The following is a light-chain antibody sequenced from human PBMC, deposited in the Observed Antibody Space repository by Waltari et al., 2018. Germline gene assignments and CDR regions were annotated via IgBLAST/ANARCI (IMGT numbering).Light chain of an antibody. CDR1: QSVSSY. Sequence: EIVLTQSPATLSLSPGERATLSCRASQSVSSYLAWYQQKPGQAPRLRIYAASTLATGIPARFSGSGSATDFTLTISSLEPEDFAVYYCQQRSNWPLFTFGPGTKVDIK. J-gene: IGKJ3*01. CDR3: QQRSNWPLFT. CDR2: AAS. V-gene: IGKV3-11*01.